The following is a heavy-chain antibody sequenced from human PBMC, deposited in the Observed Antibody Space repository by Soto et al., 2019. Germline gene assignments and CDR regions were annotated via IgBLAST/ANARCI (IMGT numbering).Heavy chain of an antibody. V-gene: IGHV4-30-4*01. CDR1: GGSVSIGDYL. D-gene: IGHD4-17*01. Sequence: VQLQESGPVLVTPSQTLSLTCTVFGGSVSIGDYLWSWIRQRPGKGLEWIGYIHDSGNTYYNPSLKSRVTISLDTSKNQFSLKVTSMTAADTAVYFCARARGGDSGDYASLFDRWGQGNLVTVSS. CDR2: IHDSGNT. J-gene: IGHJ5*02. CDR3: ARARGGDSGDYASLFDR.